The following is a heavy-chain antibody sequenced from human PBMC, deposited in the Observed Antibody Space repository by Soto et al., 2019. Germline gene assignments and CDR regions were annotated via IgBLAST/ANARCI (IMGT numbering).Heavy chain of an antibody. Sequence: GGSLRLSCAASGFTFSSYSMNWVRQAPGKGLEWVSSISISSSYIYYADSVKGRFTISRDNAKNSLFLQMNSLRAEDTAMYYCARNLGYCSGGICYCDYWGQGTLVTVAS. CDR1: GFTFSSYS. J-gene: IGHJ4*02. CDR2: ISISSSYI. CDR3: ARNLGYCSGGICYCDY. D-gene: IGHD2-15*01. V-gene: IGHV3-21*01.